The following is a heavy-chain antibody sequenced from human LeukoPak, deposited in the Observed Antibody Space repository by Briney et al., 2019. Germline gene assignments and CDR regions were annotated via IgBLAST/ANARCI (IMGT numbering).Heavy chain of an antibody. CDR3: ARDLRGSSGYYYGPLWFDP. D-gene: IGHD3-22*01. Sequence: GSLRLSCAASGFTFSSYEMNWVRQAPGKGLEWVSYISSSGSTIYYADSVKGRFTISRDNAKNSLYLQMNSLRAEDTAVYYCARDLRGSSGYYYGPLWFDPWGQGTLVTVSS. CDR1: GFTFSSYE. CDR2: ISSSGSTI. J-gene: IGHJ5*02. V-gene: IGHV3-48*03.